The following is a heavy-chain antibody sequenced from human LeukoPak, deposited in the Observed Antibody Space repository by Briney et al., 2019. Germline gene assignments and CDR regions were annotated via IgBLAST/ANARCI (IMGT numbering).Heavy chain of an antibody. Sequence: GGSLRLSCAASGFTFSSYWMSWVRQAPGKGLEWVANIKQDGSEIYYVDSVKGRFTISRDNAKNSLYLQMKGLRVEDTAVYYCARAPGDPPNYWGQGTLVTVSS. CDR3: ARAPGDPPNY. CDR1: GFTFSSYW. V-gene: IGHV3-7*03. J-gene: IGHJ4*02. CDR2: IKQDGSEI.